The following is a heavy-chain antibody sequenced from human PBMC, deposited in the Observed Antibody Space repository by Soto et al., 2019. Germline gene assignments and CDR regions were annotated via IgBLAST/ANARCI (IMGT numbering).Heavy chain of an antibody. Sequence: KPSQTLSLTSTVTCDFINSRCYYSGCIRQPPGKGLEWIGCIYYSVRTYNNPSLRSRVSMSIDSSKDQFSLKLKSVTAADTALYFCARQRTSVVTQAYFDVWGPGSLVTVSS. CDR1: CDFINSRCYY. CDR3: ARQRTSVVTQAYFDV. CDR2: IYYSVRT. D-gene: IGHD2-21*02. V-gene: IGHV4-39*01. J-gene: IGHJ4*02.